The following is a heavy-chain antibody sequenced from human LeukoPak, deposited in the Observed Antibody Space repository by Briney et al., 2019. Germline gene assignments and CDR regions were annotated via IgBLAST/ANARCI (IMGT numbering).Heavy chain of an antibody. CDR3: ARGSRYCSSISCYKYYYAMDV. D-gene: IGHD2-2*02. J-gene: IGHJ6*02. V-gene: IGHV4-34*01. Sequence: PSETLSLTCAVSGGSFSDSYWSWIRQPPGKGLEWIGEINHSGSTNFNSSLKSRVTISVDTSKNQFSLKLSSVTAADTAVYFCARGSRYCSSISCYKYYYAMDVWGQGTTVTVSS. CDR1: GGSFSDSY. CDR2: INHSGST.